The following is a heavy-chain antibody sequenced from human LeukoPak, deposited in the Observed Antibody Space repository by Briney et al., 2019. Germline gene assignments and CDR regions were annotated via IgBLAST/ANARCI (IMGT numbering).Heavy chain of an antibody. CDR1: GGSISSYY. CDR2: IYTSGNT. J-gene: IGHJ4*02. D-gene: IGHD3-22*01. Sequence: SETLSLTCTVSGGSISSYYWSWIRQPAGKGLEWIGRIYTSGNTNYNPSLKSRVTMSVDTSKNQFSLKLSSVTAADTAVYYCARGYYDSSGYPDDYWGQGTLVTVSS. V-gene: IGHV4-4*07. CDR3: ARGYYDSSGYPDDY.